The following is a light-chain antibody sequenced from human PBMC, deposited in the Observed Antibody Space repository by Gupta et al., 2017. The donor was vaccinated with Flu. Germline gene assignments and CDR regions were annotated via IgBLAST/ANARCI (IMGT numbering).Light chain of an antibody. J-gene: IGLJ2*01. CDR2: LNNDGSH. Sequence: QLVLTQSPSASASLGASVNLTCTLTSGHSSYAIAWHHQQPEKGPRYVMNLNNDGSHSKGDGIPDRFSGSSSGAERYLTISSLQSEDEADYYCKTGDTGMVVFGGGTKLTVL. V-gene: IGLV4-69*01. CDR1: SGHSSYA. CDR3: KTGDTGMVV.